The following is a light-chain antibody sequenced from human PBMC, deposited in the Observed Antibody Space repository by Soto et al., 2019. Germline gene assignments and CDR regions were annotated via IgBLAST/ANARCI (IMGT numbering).Light chain of an antibody. CDR3: AAWDDSLSGL. Sequence: QSVLTQPPSASGTPGQRVTISCSGSRSNFGNHYVSWYQQLPGTAPKLLIYRNNQRPSGVPDRFSGSKSGTSASLAISGLRSEDEADYYCAAWDDSLSGLFGGGTKLTVL. CDR1: RSNFGNHY. J-gene: IGLJ2*01. CDR2: RNN. V-gene: IGLV1-47*01.